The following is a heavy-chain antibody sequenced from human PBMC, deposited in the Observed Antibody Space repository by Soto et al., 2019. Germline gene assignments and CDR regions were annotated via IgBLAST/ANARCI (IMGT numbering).Heavy chain of an antibody. CDR1: GGSFSGYY. Sequence: QVQLQQWGAGLLKPSETLSLTCAVYGGSFSGYYWSWIRQPPGKGLEWIGEINHSGSTNYNPSLKSRVTISVDTSKNQFSLKLRSVTAADTAVYYCARGPSSGWDNWFDPWGQGTLVTVSS. D-gene: IGHD6-19*01. J-gene: IGHJ5*02. CDR2: INHSGST. V-gene: IGHV4-34*01. CDR3: ARGPSSGWDNWFDP.